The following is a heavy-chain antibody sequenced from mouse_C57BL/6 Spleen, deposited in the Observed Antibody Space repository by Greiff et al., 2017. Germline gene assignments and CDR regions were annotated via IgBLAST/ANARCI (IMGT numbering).Heavy chain of an antibody. Sequence: QVHVKQPGAELVKPGASVKMSCKASGYTFTSYWITWVKQRPGQGLEWIGDIYPGSGSTNYNEKFKSKATLTVDTSSSTAYMQLSSLTSEDSAVYYCATYDGYYVWFAYWGQGTLVTVSA. V-gene: IGHV1-55*01. CDR1: GYTFTSYW. CDR2: IYPGSGST. D-gene: IGHD2-3*01. J-gene: IGHJ3*01. CDR3: ATYDGYYVWFAY.